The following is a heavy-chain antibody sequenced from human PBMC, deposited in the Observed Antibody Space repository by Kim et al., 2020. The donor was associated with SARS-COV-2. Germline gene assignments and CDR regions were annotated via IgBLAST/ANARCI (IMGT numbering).Heavy chain of an antibody. CDR2: IYYSGST. CDR3: ARTGSSWFYYFDY. V-gene: IGHV4-31*03. J-gene: IGHJ4*02. CDR1: GGSISSGGYY. D-gene: IGHD6-13*01. Sequence: SETLSLTCTVSGGSISSGGYYWSWIRQHPGKGLEWIGYIYYSGSTYYNPSLKSRVTISVDTSKNQFSLKLSSVTAADTAVYYCARTGSSWFYYFDYWGQGTLVTVSS.